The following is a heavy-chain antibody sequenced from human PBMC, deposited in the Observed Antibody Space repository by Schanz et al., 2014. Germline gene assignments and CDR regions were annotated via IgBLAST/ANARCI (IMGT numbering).Heavy chain of an antibody. J-gene: IGHJ2*01. CDR3: ARLSVAGRPHVNYWYFDL. D-gene: IGHD6-19*01. CDR1: GYTFSDYG. Sequence: QVQLVQSGGEMKKPGASVKVSCKTSGYTFSDYGVIWVRQAPGQGLEWMGWINPDSGDTNFAQKFQGWVTMTRDTSISTAYMEVSRLKSDDTAVYYCARLSVAGRPHVNYWYFDLWGRGTLVTVSS. V-gene: IGHV1-2*04. CDR2: INPDSGDT.